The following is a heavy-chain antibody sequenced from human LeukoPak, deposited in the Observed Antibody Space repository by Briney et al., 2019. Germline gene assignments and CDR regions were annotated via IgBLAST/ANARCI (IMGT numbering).Heavy chain of an antibody. Sequence: ASVRVSCKTSGYTFPNYDIYWVRQAPGQGLECMGWISGYTGDTKYAQILQGRFTVTTDTSTSTAYMELRSLTYDDTAVYYCARAGYCGDGGCRGGSAFDVWGQGAMVTVSS. CDR3: ARAGYCGDGGCRGGSAFDV. CDR1: GYTFPNYD. D-gene: IGHD2-15*01. V-gene: IGHV1-18*01. CDR2: ISGYTGDT. J-gene: IGHJ3*01.